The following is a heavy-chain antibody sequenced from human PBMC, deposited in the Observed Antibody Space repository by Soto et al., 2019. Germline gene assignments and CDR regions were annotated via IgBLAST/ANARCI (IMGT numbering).Heavy chain of an antibody. CDR2: IGGNGADT. J-gene: IGHJ4*02. CDR3: AIPSGLTVTGPDY. CDR1: GFIFSNYA. D-gene: IGHD6-19*01. V-gene: IGHV3-23*01. Sequence: SGGSLRLSCAASGFIFSNYAMSWVRQAPGKGLEWVSAIGGNGADTYYADSVKGWFTISRDNSKNTLHLQMNSLRAEDTAVYFCAIPSGLTVTGPDYWGQGTLVTVSS.